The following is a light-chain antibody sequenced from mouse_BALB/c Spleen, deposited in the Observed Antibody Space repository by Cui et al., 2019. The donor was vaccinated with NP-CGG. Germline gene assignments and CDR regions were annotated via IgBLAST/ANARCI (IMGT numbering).Light chain of an antibody. CDR2: GTN. V-gene: IGLV1*01. CDR1: TGAVTTSNY. CDR3: ALWYSNHWV. J-gene: IGLJ1*01. Sequence: QAVVTQESALTTSPGETVTLTCRSTTGAVTTSNYANWVQEKPDHLFTGLIGGTNNRAPGVPARFSGSLIGDEAALTITAAQTEDEAIYFCALWYSNHWVFGGGTKLTVL.